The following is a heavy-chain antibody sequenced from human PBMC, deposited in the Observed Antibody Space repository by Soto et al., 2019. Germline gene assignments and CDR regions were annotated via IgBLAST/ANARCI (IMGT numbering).Heavy chain of an antibody. D-gene: IGHD6-13*01. CDR3: ARPSIMGLAAAATDYYYGMDV. CDR1: GYTFTSYG. J-gene: IGHJ6*02. V-gene: IGHV1-18*01. CDR2: ISAYNGNT. Sequence: QVQLVQSGAEVKKPGASVKVSCKASGYTFTSYGISWVRQAPGQGLEWMGWISAYNGNTNYAQKLQGRVTMTTDTSTSTAYMELRSLRSDDTAVYYCARPSIMGLAAAATDYYYGMDVWGQGTTVTVSS.